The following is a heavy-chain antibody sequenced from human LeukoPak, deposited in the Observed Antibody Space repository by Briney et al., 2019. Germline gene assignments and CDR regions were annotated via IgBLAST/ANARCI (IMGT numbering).Heavy chain of an antibody. CDR2: IKYDASEK. D-gene: IGHD6-13*01. J-gene: IGHJ4*02. CDR3: AKDIEPAGLFLDY. Sequence: GGSLRLSCAASGFTFDDYGMSWVRQAPGKGLEWVANIKYDASEKDYLDSVKGRFTISRDNAKNSLYLQMNSLRAEDTALYYCAKDIEPAGLFLDYWGRGTLVTVSS. CDR1: GFTFDDYG. V-gene: IGHV3-7*04.